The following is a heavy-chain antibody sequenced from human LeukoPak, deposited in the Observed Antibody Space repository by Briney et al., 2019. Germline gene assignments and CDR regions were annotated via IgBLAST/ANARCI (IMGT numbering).Heavy chain of an antibody. CDR1: GFTFSSYG. Sequence: GGSLRLSCAASGFTFSSYGMHWVRQAPGKGLEWVAVIWYDGGNKYYADSVKGRFTISRDNSKNTLYLQMNSLRAEDTAVYYCARGMGGATTYYFDYWGQGTLVTVSS. V-gene: IGHV3-33*01. CDR3: ARGMGGATTYYFDY. D-gene: IGHD1-26*01. J-gene: IGHJ4*02. CDR2: IWYDGGNK.